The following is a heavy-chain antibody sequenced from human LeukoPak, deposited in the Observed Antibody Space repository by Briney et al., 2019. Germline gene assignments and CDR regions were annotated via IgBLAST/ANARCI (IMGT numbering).Heavy chain of an antibody. CDR1: GFTFSSYA. CDR3: AKDKEAYDYPFGY. D-gene: IGHD4-17*01. CDR2: ISGSGGST. J-gene: IGHJ4*02. Sequence: GGYLRRSCAASGFTFSSYAMSWVRQAPGKGLEWVSAISGSGGSTYYADSVKGRFTISGDNSKTTLYLQMNSLKAEDTAVYDCAKDKEAYDYPFGYWGQGTLVTVSS. V-gene: IGHV3-23*01.